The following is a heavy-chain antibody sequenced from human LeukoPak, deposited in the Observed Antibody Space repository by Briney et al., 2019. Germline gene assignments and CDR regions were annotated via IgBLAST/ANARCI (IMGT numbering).Heavy chain of an antibody. J-gene: IGHJ4*02. CDR1: GGSFSGYY. CDR2: INHSGST. D-gene: IGHD6-13*01. CDR3: ARVYSSRRSFDY. V-gene: IGHV4-34*01. Sequence: PSETLSLTCAVYGGSFSGYYWSWIRQPPGKGLEWIGEINHSGSTNYNPSLKSRVTISVDTSKNQFSLKLSSVTAADTAVYYCARVYSSRRSFDYWGQGTLVTVSP.